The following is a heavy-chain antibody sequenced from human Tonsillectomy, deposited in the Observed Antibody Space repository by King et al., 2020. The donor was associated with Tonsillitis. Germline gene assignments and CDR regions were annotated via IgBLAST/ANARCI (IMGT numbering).Heavy chain of an antibody. Sequence: VQLVESGGGLVQPGGSLRLSCAASGFTFHFYAMNWVRQTPGKGLGWVSSISGSGGTTYYADSVKGRFTISRANSKNTLYLQMNSLRAADTAIYYCAKAIKWNDDFDYWGPGTLVTVSS. CDR2: ISGSGGTT. CDR3: AKAIKWNDDFDY. V-gene: IGHV3-23*04. D-gene: IGHD1-1*01. J-gene: IGHJ4*02. CDR1: GFTFHFYA.